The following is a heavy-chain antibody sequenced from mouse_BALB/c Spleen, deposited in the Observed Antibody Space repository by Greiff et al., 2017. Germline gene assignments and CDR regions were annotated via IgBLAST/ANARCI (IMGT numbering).Heavy chain of an antibody. Sequence: EEQVVESGGGLVQPGGSLKLSCAASGFTFSSYGMSWVRQTPDKRLELVATINSNGGSTYYPDSVKGRFTISRDNAKNTLYLQMSSLKSEDTAMYYCARGRTTATFDDWGQGTTLTVSS. D-gene: IGHD1-2*01. CDR1: GFTFSSYG. CDR2: INSNGGST. J-gene: IGHJ2*01. CDR3: ARGRTTATFDD. V-gene: IGHV5-6-3*01.